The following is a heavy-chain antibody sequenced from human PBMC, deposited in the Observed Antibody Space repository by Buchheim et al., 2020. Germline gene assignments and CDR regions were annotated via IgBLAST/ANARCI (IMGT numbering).Heavy chain of an antibody. D-gene: IGHD3-3*01. CDR1: GGSISSYY. CDR3: ARFLPPPERITIFGVPMGGGYYYGMDV. V-gene: IGHV4-59*01. J-gene: IGHJ6*02. Sequence: QVQLQESGPGLVKPSETLSLTCTVSGGSISSYYWSWIRQPPGKGLEWIGYIYYSGSTNYNPSLKSRVTISVDTSKNQFSLKLSSVTAADTAVYYCARFLPPPERITIFGVPMGGGYYYGMDVWGQGTT. CDR2: IYYSGST.